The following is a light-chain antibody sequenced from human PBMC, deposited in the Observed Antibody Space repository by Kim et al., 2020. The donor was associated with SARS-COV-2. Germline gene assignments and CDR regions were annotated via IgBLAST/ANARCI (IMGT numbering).Light chain of an antibody. CDR1: ERMSRR. CDR3: KQYNTYQFT. CDR2: DAC. Sequence: ASGGERGSMNWRASERMSRRLAWDEEKQEKAHEIMSYDACSWESGVPSRFSGSGSGTDFTLTITSMQPDDFATYYCKQYNTYQFTFGQGTKLEI. V-gene: IGKV1-5*01. J-gene: IGKJ2*01.